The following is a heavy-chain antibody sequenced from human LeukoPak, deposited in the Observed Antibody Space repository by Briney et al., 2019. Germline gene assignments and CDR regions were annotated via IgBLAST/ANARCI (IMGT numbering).Heavy chain of an antibody. CDR2: VYYSGST. V-gene: IGHV4-59*01. CDR3: ARGRGDSSSPFDY. J-gene: IGHJ4*02. D-gene: IGHD6-13*01. Sequence: SETLSLTCTVSGGSISSYYWSWIRQPPGKGLEWIGCVYYSGSTNYNPSLKSRVTISVDTSKNQFSLKLSSVTAADTAVYYCARGRGDSSSPFDYWGQGTLVTLSS. CDR1: GGSISSYY.